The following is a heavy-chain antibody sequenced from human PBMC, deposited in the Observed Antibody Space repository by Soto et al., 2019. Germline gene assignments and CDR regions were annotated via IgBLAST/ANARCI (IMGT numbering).Heavy chain of an antibody. Sequence: QVQLQESGPGLVKPSETLSLTCTVSGGSVSSGSYYWSWIRQPPGKGLEWIGYIYYSGSTNYNPSLKSRVTISVDTSKNQFSLKLSSVTAADTAVYYCASVTRTCISTSCYRYYYGMDVWGQGTTVTVPS. CDR3: ASVTRTCISTSCYRYYYGMDV. J-gene: IGHJ6*02. CDR1: GGSVSSGSYY. CDR2: IYYSGST. D-gene: IGHD2-2*02. V-gene: IGHV4-61*01.